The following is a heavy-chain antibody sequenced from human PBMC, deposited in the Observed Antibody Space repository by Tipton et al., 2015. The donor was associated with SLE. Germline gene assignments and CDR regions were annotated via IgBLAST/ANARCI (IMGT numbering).Heavy chain of an antibody. D-gene: IGHD1-1*01. V-gene: IGHV3-66*02. CDR2: FYSGGTT. Sequence: SLRLSCAASGFTVSDTYMSWVRQAPGTGLEWVLVFYSGGTTYYADSVKGRFTISRDNARNTLFLQMNSLRAEDTAIYYCATMQQSNWDNWYFDLWGRGTLVTVSS. J-gene: IGHJ2*01. CDR1: GFTVSDTY. CDR3: ATMQQSNWDNWYFDL.